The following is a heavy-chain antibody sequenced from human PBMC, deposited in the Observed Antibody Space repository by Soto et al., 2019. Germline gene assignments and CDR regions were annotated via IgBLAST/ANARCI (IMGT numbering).Heavy chain of an antibody. D-gene: IGHD2-15*01. Sequence: WASVKVSCKTSGFTFSRSAVQWVRQARGQRLEWMGWIVVGSGNTKYAQKFQERVTITRDMSTSTAHMELSSLISEDTAVYYCAAELYSGGSCCSFDIWGQGTMVTVSS. J-gene: IGHJ3*02. CDR2: IVVGSGNT. V-gene: IGHV1-58*01. CDR1: GFTFSRSA. CDR3: AAELYSGGSCCSFDI.